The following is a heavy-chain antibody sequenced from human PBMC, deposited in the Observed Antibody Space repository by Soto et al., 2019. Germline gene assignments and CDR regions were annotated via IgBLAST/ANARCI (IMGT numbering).Heavy chain of an antibody. CDR1: GGSISSYY. CDR3: ARHPSYGAGSHLDY. Sequence: SETLSLTCTVSGGSISSYYWSWIRQPPGKGLEWIGYIYYSGSTNYNPSLKSRVTISVDTSKNQFSLKLSSVTAADTAVYYCARHPSYGAGSHLDYWGQGTLVNVSS. J-gene: IGHJ4*02. D-gene: IGHD3-10*01. CDR2: IYYSGST. V-gene: IGHV4-59*08.